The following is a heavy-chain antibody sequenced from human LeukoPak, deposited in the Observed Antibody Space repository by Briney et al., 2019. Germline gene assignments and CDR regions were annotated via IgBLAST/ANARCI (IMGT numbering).Heavy chain of an antibody. CDR3: ARANWNYAYYGMDV. CDR2: ISPNSGGT. CDR1: GYTFTGYY. J-gene: IGHJ6*02. Sequence: ASVKVSCKASGYTFTGYYMHWVRQAPGQGLEWMGWISPNSGGTNYAQKFQGWVTMTRDTSISTAYMELSRLRSDDTAVYYCARANWNYAYYGMDVWGQGTTVTVSS. V-gene: IGHV1-2*04. D-gene: IGHD1-1*01.